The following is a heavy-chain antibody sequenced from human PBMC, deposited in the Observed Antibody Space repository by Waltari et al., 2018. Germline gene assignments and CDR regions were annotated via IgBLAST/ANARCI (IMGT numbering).Heavy chain of an antibody. J-gene: IGHJ4*02. CDR1: GFTFSSYA. CDR3: ARDKGFGVFDY. V-gene: IGHV3-30-3*01. D-gene: IGHD3-10*01. Sequence: QVPLVESGGGVVQPGRSLRLSCAASGFTFSSYAMHWVRQAPGQWLEWVAVRTYDGRNKHHAASVKGRFTIPRDNSKNTLYLQMNSLRVEHTAVYYCARDKGFGVFDYWGQGTLVTVSS. CDR2: RTYDGRNK.